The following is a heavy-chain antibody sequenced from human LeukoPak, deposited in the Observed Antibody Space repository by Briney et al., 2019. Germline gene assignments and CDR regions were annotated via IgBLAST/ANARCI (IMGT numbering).Heavy chain of an antibody. J-gene: IGHJ3*02. CDR2: ISSSSSYI. V-gene: IGHV3-21*01. D-gene: IGHD3-22*01. CDR3: ARTPNLGYYDSRLFDI. CDR1: GFTFSSYS. Sequence: GGSLRLSCAASGFTFSSYSMNWVRQAPGKGLEWVSSISSSSSYIYYADSVKGRFTISRDNAKNSLYLQMNSLRAEDTAVYYCARTPNLGYYDSRLFDIWGQGTMVTVSS.